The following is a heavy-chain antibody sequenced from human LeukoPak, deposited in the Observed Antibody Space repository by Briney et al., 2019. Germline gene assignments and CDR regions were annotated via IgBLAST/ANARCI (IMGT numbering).Heavy chain of an antibody. V-gene: IGHV3-23*01. J-gene: IGHJ4*02. Sequence: PGGSLRLSCAASGFTFSSYGMSWVRQAPGKGLEWVSAVSNRGGSTYYADSVKGRFTISRDNSKNTLYLQMNSLRAEDTAVYYCARDHLIVVVPAATGFDYWGQGTLVTVSS. CDR3: ARDHLIVVVPAATGFDY. CDR2: VSNRGGST. CDR1: GFTFSSYG. D-gene: IGHD2-2*01.